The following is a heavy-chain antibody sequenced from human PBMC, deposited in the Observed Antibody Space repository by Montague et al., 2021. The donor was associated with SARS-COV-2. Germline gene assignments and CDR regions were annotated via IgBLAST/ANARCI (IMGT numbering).Heavy chain of an antibody. V-gene: IGHV3-23*01. CDR1: GFIFGSNA. D-gene: IGHD5-18*01. J-gene: IGHJ4*02. CDR3: AKVGGYSYGLSDY. Sequence: SLRLSCAASGFIFGSNAMSWVRQAPGKGLEWVSTIGGGGRRTYYADSVKGRFTISRDNSKNTLYLQMNSLRAEDTAVYYCAKVGGYSYGLSDYWGQGTLVTVSS. CDR2: IGGGGRRT.